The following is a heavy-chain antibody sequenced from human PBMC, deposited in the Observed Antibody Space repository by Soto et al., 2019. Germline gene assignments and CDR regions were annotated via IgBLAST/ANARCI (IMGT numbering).Heavy chain of an antibody. D-gene: IGHD2-2*01. CDR3: ARGGMVIIPTATAFDY. Sequence: SETLSLTCTVSGGSISTYYWSWIRQPAGKGLEWIGRIYASGSTDYNPSLKSRVTMSVATSKNQFSLKLSSVTAADTAVYYCARGGMVIIPTATAFDYWGQGTLVTVSS. V-gene: IGHV4-4*07. CDR2: IYASGST. CDR1: GGSISTYY. J-gene: IGHJ4*02.